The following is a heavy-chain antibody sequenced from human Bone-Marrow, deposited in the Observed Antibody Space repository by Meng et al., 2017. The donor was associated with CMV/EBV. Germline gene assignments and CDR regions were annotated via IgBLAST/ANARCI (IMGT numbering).Heavy chain of an antibody. Sequence: ASVKVSCKASGYTFTGYYMHWVRQAPGQGLEWMGWINPNSGGTNYAQKFQGRLTMTRDTSISTAYMELSRLRSDDTAVYYCARVGFSGYYYSDWGQGTLVTVSS. CDR1: GYTFTGYY. CDR2: INPNSGGT. D-gene: IGHD3-22*01. J-gene: IGHJ4*02. CDR3: ARVGFSGYYYSD. V-gene: IGHV1-2*02.